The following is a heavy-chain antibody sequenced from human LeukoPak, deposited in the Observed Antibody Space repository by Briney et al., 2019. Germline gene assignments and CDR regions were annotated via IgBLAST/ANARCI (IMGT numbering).Heavy chain of an antibody. J-gene: IGHJ4*02. D-gene: IGHD3-16*01. CDR1: GFTFSSYA. V-gene: IGHV3-64*01. CDR3: ARTTSYVSSYYFDY. CDR2: ISSNGGST. Sequence: GGPLRLSCAASGFTFSSYAMHWVRQAPGKGLEYVSAISSNGGSTYYANSVKGRFTISRDNSKNTLYLQMGSLRAEDMAVYYCARTTSYVSSYYFDYWGQGTLVTVSS.